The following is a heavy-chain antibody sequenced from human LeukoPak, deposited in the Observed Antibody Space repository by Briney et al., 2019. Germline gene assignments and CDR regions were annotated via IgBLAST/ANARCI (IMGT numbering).Heavy chain of an antibody. CDR1: GGSISSYY. CDR2: IYYSGST. V-gene: IGHV4-59*12. Sequence: SETLSLTCTVSGGSISSYYWSWIRQPPGKGLEWIGYIYYSGSTNYNPSLKSRVTISVDTSKNQFSLKLSSVTAADTAVYYCARGTYYYDSSGYYLPDYWGQGTLVTVSS. D-gene: IGHD3-22*01. J-gene: IGHJ4*02. CDR3: ARGTYYYDSSGYYLPDY.